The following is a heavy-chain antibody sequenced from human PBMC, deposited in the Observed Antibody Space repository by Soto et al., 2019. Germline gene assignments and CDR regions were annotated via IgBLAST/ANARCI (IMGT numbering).Heavy chain of an antibody. J-gene: IGHJ6*03. CDR1: GFTFSSYA. Sequence: EVQLVESGGGLVQPGGSLRLSCAASGFTFSSYAMHWVRQAPGKGLEYVSAISSNGGSTYYANSVKGRFTISRDNSKNTLYLQMGSLRAEDMAVYYCARELAATYYYYYYMDVWGKGTTVTVSS. CDR3: ARELAATYYYYYYMDV. V-gene: IGHV3-64*01. CDR2: ISSNGGST. D-gene: IGHD2-15*01.